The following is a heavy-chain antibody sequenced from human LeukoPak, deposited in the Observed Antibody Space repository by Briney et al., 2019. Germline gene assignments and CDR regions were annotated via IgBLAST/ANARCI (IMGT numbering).Heavy chain of an antibody. CDR2: IDSSSRYI. Sequence: GGSLRLSCAASGFTFSSYNMDWVRQAPGKGLEWVSFIDSSSRYIYQADSVKGRFTISRDDAKSSVFLQMNSLRAEDAAVYYCARVGGHCTSTSCPPPDYWGQGTLVTVSS. V-gene: IGHV3-21*01. J-gene: IGHJ4*02. CDR3: ARVGGHCTSTSCPPPDY. D-gene: IGHD2-2*01. CDR1: GFTFSSYN.